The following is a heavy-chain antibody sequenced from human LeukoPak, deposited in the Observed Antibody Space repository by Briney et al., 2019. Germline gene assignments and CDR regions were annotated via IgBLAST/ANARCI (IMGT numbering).Heavy chain of an antibody. CDR1: GYTFVSYG. V-gene: IGHV1-3*01. Sequence: ASVKVSCKVSGYTFVSYGVHWVRQAPGQRLEWMGMINVGNGNTQYSQNFQGRVTFSRDISANTIYMDLSSLRIEDTAIYYCARADGPGTWTINYWGRGTLVTVSS. D-gene: IGHD3-10*01. J-gene: IGHJ4*02. CDR3: ARADGPGTWTINY. CDR2: INVGNGNT.